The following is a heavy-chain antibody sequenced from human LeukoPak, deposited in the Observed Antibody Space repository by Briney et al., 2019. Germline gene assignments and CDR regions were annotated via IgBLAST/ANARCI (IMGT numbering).Heavy chain of an antibody. Sequence: ASVKVSCKASGYTFTAYYIHWLRQAPGQGPGWMGWIKPDSGSSHYAQKFQGRVTMTRDTSSNSAYMDLTRLKSDDTAVYYCARARVPIAVAGLYYFDHWGQGALVTVSS. V-gene: IGHV1-2*02. J-gene: IGHJ4*02. D-gene: IGHD6-19*01. CDR3: ARARVPIAVAGLYYFDH. CDR1: GYTFTAYY. CDR2: IKPDSGSS.